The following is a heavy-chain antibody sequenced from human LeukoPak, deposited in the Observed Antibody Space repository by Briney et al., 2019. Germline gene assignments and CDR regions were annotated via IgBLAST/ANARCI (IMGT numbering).Heavy chain of an antibody. D-gene: IGHD3-10*01. J-gene: IGHJ4*02. CDR2: IYYSGST. CDR1: GGSISSGGYY. CDR3: ARVFLPATYYYGSGAPRYFDY. Sequence: SETLSLTCTVSGGSISSGGYYWSWIRQHPGKGLEWIGYIYYSGSTYYNPSLKSRVTISVDTSKNQFSLKLSSVTAADTAVYYCARVFLPATYYYGSGAPRYFDYWGQGTLVTVSS. V-gene: IGHV4-31*03.